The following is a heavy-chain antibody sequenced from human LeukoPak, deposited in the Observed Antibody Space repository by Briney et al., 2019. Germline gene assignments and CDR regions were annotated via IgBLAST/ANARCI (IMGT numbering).Heavy chain of an antibody. J-gene: IGHJ4*02. CDR2: VYTSGST. CDR3: ARSGTKTNGFDY. V-gene: IGHV4-4*09. D-gene: IGHD2-8*01. Sequence: SETLSLTCTVSGGSISGGYWSWIRQPPGRGLEWIGYVYTSGSTNYNPSLKSRVTISVDTSRNQFSLRLSSVTAADTAMYYCARSGTKTNGFDYWGQGTLVTVSS. CDR1: GGSISGGY.